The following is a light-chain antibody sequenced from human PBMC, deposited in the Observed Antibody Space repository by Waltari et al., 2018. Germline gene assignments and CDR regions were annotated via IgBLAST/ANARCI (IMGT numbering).Light chain of an antibody. J-gene: IGLJ3*02. CDR2: ANY. V-gene: IGLV1-44*01. CDR3: ATWDDSLSGRV. CDR1: TSNIGTNS. Sequence: QSVLTQPPSTSGTPGQRVTISRSGSTSNIGTNSVPGYQLLPGTAPKTVIFANYHRPSGVPDRFSASKSGTSASLVISGLQSEDEADYFCATWDDSLSGRVFGGGTKVTVL.